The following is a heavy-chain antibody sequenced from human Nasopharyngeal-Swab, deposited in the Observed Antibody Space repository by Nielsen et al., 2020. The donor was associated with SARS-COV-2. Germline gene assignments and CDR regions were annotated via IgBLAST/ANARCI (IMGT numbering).Heavy chain of an antibody. V-gene: IGHV1-8*01. J-gene: IGHJ6*02. Sequence: WVRQAPGQGLERMGWMNPNSGNTGYAQKFQGRVTMTRNTSISTAYMELGSLRSEDTAVYYCARGLYSSGFSYYYYGMDVWGQGTTVTVSS. CDR3: ARGLYSSGFSYYYYGMDV. CDR2: MNPNSGNT. D-gene: IGHD6-19*01.